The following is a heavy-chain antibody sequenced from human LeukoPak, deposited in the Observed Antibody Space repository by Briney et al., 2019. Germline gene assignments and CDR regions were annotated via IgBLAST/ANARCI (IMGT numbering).Heavy chain of an antibody. V-gene: IGHV1-2*04. CDR1: GYTFTGYY. CDR3: ARVPRRSGSSPVFDY. Sequence: GASVKVSCKASGYTFTGYYMHWVRQAPGQGLEWMGWINPNSGGTNYAQKFQGWVTMTRDTSISTAYMELSRLRSDDTAVYYCARVPRRSGSSPVFDYWGQGTLVTVSS. D-gene: IGHD1-26*01. J-gene: IGHJ4*02. CDR2: INPNSGGT.